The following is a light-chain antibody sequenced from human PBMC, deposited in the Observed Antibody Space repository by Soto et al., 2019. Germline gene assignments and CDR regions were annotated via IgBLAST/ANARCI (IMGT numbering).Light chain of an antibody. CDR1: SSNVGGYNY. CDR3: SSYTSSSIVV. CDR2: DVS. J-gene: IGLJ2*01. Sequence: QSALTQPASVSGSPGQWITISCTGTSSNVGGYNYVSWYQHHPGKAPKLVIYDVSDRPSGVSNRFSGSKSGNTASLTISGLQAEDEADFYCSSYTSSSIVVFGGGTKLTVL. V-gene: IGLV2-14*03.